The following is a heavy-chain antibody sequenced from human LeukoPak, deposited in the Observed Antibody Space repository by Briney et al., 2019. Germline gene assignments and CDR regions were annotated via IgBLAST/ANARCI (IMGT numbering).Heavy chain of an antibody. Sequence: PGGSLRLSCAASGFTFSSYWMSWVRQAPGKGLEWVANIKQDGSEKYYVDSVKGRFTISSDNSKNTLYLQMTSLRADDTAVYFCAKDRGYYGAGSSGLDVWGKGTPVTFSS. CDR3: AKDRGYYGAGSSGLDV. V-gene: IGHV3-7*01. J-gene: IGHJ6*04. D-gene: IGHD3-10*01. CDR1: GFTFSSYW. CDR2: IKQDGSEK.